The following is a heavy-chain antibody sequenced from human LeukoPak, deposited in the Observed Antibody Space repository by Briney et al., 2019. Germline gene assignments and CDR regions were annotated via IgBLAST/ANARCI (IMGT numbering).Heavy chain of an antibody. CDR2: ISPYNGNT. J-gene: IGHJ6*03. V-gene: IGHV1-18*01. Sequence: ASVKVSCKASGYTFTSYGISWVRQAPGQGLEWMGWISPYNGNTNYAQKLQGRVTMTTDTSTSTAYMELRSLRSDDTAVYYCASNGIAAPGYYYYMDVWGKGTTVTVSS. CDR1: GYTFTSYG. D-gene: IGHD6-6*01. CDR3: ASNGIAAPGYYYYMDV.